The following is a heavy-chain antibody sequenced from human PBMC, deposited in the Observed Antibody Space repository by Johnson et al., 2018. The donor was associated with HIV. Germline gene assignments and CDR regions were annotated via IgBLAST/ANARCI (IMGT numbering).Heavy chain of an antibody. V-gene: IGHV3-66*01. J-gene: IGHJ3*02. CDR3: ARGGWVFDAFDI. D-gene: IGHD6-13*01. Sequence: VQLVESGGGVVQPGRSLRVSCAASGFTVSSNYMSWVRQAPGKGLEWVSVIYSGGSPYYADSVKGRFTISRDNSKNSLYLQMNSLGAEDTAVYYCARGGWVFDAFDIWGQGTMVTVSS. CDR1: GFTVSSNY. CDR2: IYSGGSP.